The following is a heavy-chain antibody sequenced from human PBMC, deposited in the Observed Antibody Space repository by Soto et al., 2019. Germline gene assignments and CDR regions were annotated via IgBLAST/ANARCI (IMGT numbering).Heavy chain of an antibody. J-gene: IGHJ4*02. CDR3: ARPRGIYYDSSGSAFDY. V-gene: IGHV4-39*01. CDR2: IYYSGST. CDR1: GGSISSSSYY. D-gene: IGHD3-22*01. Sequence: PSETLSLTCTVSGGSISSSSYYWGWIRQPPGKGLEWIGSIYYSGSTYYNPSLKSRVTISVDTSKNQFSLKLSSVTAADTAVYYCARPRGIYYDSSGSAFDYWGQGTLVTVS.